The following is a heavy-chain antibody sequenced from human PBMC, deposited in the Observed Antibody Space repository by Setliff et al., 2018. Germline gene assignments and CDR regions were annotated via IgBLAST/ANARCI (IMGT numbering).Heavy chain of an antibody. V-gene: IGHV4-39*01. CDR1: GDSIRSSSFY. D-gene: IGHD3-10*01. Sequence: ETLSLTCTVSGDSIRSSSFYWGWIRQPPGKGLEWIGSIYYDGRTYFNPSVKSRLTISVATARNQFSVKLSSVTAADTAVYYCVRALLWSGEGRFDPWGQGTLVTVSS. CDR3: VRALLWSGEGRFDP. J-gene: IGHJ5*02. CDR2: IYYDGRT.